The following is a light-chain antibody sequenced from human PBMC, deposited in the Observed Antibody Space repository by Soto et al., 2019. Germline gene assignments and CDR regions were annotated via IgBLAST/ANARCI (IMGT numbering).Light chain of an antibody. J-gene: IGLJ3*02. CDR3: QSYDSINRV. V-gene: IGLV6-57*01. Sequence: NFMLTQPHSVSESPGKTVTISCTRSSGSIVSNYVQWYQQRPGSSPTIVIYEDNQRPSGVPDRFSGSIDSSSNSASLTISGLKTEDEADYYCQSYDSINRVFGGGTKLTVL. CDR2: EDN. CDR1: SGSIVSNY.